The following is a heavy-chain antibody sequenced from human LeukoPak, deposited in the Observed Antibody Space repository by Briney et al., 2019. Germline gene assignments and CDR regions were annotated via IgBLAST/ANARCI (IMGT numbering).Heavy chain of an antibody. V-gene: IGHV4-59*12. CDR1: GGSISSYY. Sequence: SETLSLTCTVSGGSISSYYWSWIRQPPGKGLEWIGYIYYSGSTNYNPSLKSRVTISVDTSKNQFSLQLNSVTPEDTAVYYCARGRYFDFFDPWGQGTLVTVSS. CDR2: IYYSGST. J-gene: IGHJ5*02. CDR3: ARGRYFDFFDP. D-gene: IGHD3-9*01.